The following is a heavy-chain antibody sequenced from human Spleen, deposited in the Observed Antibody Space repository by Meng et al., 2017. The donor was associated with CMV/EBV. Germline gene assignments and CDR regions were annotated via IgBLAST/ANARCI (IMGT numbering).Heavy chain of an antibody. CDR3: ARGDGRSFDY. CDR2: INHSGST. V-gene: IGHV4-34*01. J-gene: IGHJ4*02. D-gene: IGHD5-24*01. Sequence: LSLPCAVYGGSFSGYYWSWVRQPPGKGLEWIGDINHSGSTNYNPSLKSRVTISVDTSQNQFSLKLSSVTAADTAVHYCARGDGRSFDYWGQGILVTVSS. CDR1: GGSFSGYY.